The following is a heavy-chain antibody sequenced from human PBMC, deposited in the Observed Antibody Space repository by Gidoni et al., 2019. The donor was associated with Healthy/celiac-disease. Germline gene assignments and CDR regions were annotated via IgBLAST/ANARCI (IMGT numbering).Heavy chain of an antibody. CDR1: GFIFSSYA. CDR3: ARGTPLYSSSWYVIY. V-gene: IGHV3-33*01. CDR2: IWYDGSNK. J-gene: IGHJ4*02. D-gene: IGHD6-13*01. Sequence: QVQLVESGGGVVQPGRSLRLSCATSGFIFSSYAMHWVRQAPGKGLEWVALIWYDGSNKYYADSVKGRFTISRDNSRNTLYLQMDSLRAEDTAVYYCARGTPLYSSSWYVIYWGQGTLVTVSS.